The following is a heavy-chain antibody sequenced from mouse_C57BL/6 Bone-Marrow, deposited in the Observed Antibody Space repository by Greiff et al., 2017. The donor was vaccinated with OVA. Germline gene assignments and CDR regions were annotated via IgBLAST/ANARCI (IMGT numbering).Heavy chain of an antibody. CDR1: GYTFTSYW. CDR2: IEPSDSET. V-gene: IGHV1-52*01. Sequence: QVQLQQPGAELLRPGSSVKLSCKASGYTFTSYWMHWVKQRPIQGLECIGNIEPSDSETHYNQKFKDKATLTVDKSSSTAYMQLSILTSEDSAVYYCARSGYDYDGRSMDYWGQGTSVTVSS. J-gene: IGHJ4*01. CDR3: ARSGYDYDGRSMDY. D-gene: IGHD2-4*01.